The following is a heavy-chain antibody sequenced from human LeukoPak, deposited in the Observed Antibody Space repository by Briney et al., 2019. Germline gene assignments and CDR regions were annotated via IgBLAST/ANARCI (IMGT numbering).Heavy chain of an antibody. V-gene: IGHV1-46*01. CDR2: INPSGGST. Sequence: GASVKVSCKASRYTFTCYYMHWVRQAPGQGLEWMGIINPSGGSTSYAQKFQGRVTMTRDTSTSTVYMELSSLRSEDTAVYYCARDRSFTYYDSSGYPPGVFDPWGQGTLVTVSS. D-gene: IGHD3-22*01. CDR3: ARDRSFTYYDSSGYPPGVFDP. CDR1: RYTFTCYY. J-gene: IGHJ5*02.